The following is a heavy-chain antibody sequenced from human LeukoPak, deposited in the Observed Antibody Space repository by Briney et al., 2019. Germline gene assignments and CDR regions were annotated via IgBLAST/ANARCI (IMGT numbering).Heavy chain of an antibody. D-gene: IGHD5-18*01. CDR2: IWYDGSNK. V-gene: IGHV3-33*01. Sequence: PGGSLRLSCAASGFTFSSYGMHWVRQAPGKGLEWVAVIWYDGSNKYYADSVKGRFTISRDNSKNTLYLQMNSLRAEDTAVYYCARVGYSSYYYYMDVWGKGTTVTVSS. J-gene: IGHJ6*03. CDR3: ARVGYSSYYYYMDV. CDR1: GFTFSSYG.